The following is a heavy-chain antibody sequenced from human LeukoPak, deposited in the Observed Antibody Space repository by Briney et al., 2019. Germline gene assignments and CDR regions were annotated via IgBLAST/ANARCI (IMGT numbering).Heavy chain of an antibody. CDR2: FYHGGNT. CDR1: SYSIRRGYY. CDR3: ARVPGGNYMYV. Sequence: ASETLSLTCGVSSYSIRRGYYWGWIRQPAGKGLEWIGCFYHGGNTYYNPSLKSRVTISVDTSKNQFSLKLSSVTTADTAVYYCARVPGGNYMYVWGKGTTVTVSS. V-gene: IGHV4-38-2*01. J-gene: IGHJ6*03. D-gene: IGHD2-15*01.